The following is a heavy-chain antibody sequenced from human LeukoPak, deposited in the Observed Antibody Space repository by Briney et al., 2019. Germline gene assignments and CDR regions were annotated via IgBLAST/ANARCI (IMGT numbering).Heavy chain of an antibody. V-gene: IGHV1-46*01. CDR3: ARCWGMDILTSYTPGDY. CDR1: GYTFTSYY. D-gene: IGHD3-9*01. CDR2: INPSGGST. Sequence: ASVKVSCKASGYTFTSYYMHWVRQAPGQGLEWMGIINPSGGSTSYAQKFQGRVTMTRDTSTSTVYMELSSLRSEDTAVYYCARCWGMDILTSYTPGDYWGQGTLVTVSS. J-gene: IGHJ4*02.